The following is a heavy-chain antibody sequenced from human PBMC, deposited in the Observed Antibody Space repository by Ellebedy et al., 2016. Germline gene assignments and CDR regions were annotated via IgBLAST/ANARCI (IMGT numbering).Heavy chain of an antibody. Sequence: SETLSLXCAVYGGSFSGYYWSWIRQPPGKGLEWIGSIYYSGSTYYNPSLKSRVTISVDTSKNQFSLKLSSVTAADTAVYYCARSFYGSGSYYNVADYWGQGTLVTVSS. CDR2: IYYSGST. D-gene: IGHD3-10*01. CDR3: ARSFYGSGSYYNVADY. CDR1: GGSFSGYY. J-gene: IGHJ4*02. V-gene: IGHV4-34*01.